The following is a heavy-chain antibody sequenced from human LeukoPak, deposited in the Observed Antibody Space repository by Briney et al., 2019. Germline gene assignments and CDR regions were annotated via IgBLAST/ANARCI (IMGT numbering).Heavy chain of an antibody. D-gene: IGHD2-15*01. Sequence: GGSLRLSCAASGFTFSSHWMTWVRQAPGKGLEWVADIKGDGSEKRCEDSVKGRFTVSRDNAKSSLYLQMNSLRVEDTAVYYCARDVGWFRFDYWGHGTLVTASS. V-gene: IGHV3-7*03. CDR3: ARDVGWFRFDY. CDR2: IKGDGSEK. J-gene: IGHJ4*01. CDR1: GFTFSSHW.